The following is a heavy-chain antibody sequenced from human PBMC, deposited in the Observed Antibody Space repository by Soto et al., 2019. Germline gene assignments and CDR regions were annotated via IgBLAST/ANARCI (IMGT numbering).Heavy chain of an antibody. J-gene: IGHJ4*02. CDR3: AKDRKGSYCSGGTCYSFDY. Sequence: EVQLLESGGGLVQPGGSLRLSCAASGFTLGTYVMTWVRQAPGKGLEWVSAISCSGGSTNYADPVKGRFTISRDNTKNTLYLQMNSLRVEDTAVYYCAKDRKGSYCSGGTCYSFDYWCQGTLVTVPS. CDR2: ISCSGGST. CDR1: GFTLGTYV. D-gene: IGHD2-15*01. V-gene: IGHV3-23*01.